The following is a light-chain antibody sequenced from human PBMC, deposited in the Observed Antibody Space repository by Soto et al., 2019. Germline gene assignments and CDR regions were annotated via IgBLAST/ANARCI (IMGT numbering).Light chain of an antibody. CDR3: QQFDTSPPST. Sequence: EIVLTQSPGTLSLSPGERATLSCRASHSVSSSYLAWYQQKPDQAPRLLIYGASSRATGIPDRFSGSGSGTDFTLTISRLELEDFAVYYCQQFDTSPPSTFGQGTRLEIK. CDR2: GAS. V-gene: IGKV3-20*01. CDR1: HSVSSSY. J-gene: IGKJ5*01.